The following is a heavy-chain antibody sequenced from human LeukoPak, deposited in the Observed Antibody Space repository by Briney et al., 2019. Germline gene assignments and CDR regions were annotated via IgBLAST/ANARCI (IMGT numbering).Heavy chain of an antibody. J-gene: IGHJ5*02. V-gene: IGHV4-31*03. Sequence: SQTLSLTCTVSGGSISSGGYYWNWIRQHPGKGLEWIGYIYYSGSTYYNPSLKSRVTISVDTSKNQLSLKLSSVTAADTAVYYCAREPGFDSSGYLNWFDPWGQGTLVTVSS. CDR3: AREPGFDSSGYLNWFDP. D-gene: IGHD3-22*01. CDR1: GGSISSGGYY. CDR2: IYYSGST.